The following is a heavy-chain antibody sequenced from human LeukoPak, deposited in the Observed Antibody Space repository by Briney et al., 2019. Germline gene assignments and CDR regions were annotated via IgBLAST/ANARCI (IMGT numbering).Heavy chain of an antibody. CDR2: IKQDGSEK. CDR1: GFIFSSYW. V-gene: IGHV3-7*03. J-gene: IGHJ4*02. Sequence: PGGSLRLSSAASGFIFSSYWMHWVRQAPGKGLEWVANIKQDGSEKYYVDSVKGRFTISRDNAKNSLYLQMNSLRVEDTAVYYCASRHFENWGQGTLVTVSS. CDR3: ASRHFEN.